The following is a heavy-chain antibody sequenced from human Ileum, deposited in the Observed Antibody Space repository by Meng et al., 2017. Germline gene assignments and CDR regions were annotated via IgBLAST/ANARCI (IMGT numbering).Heavy chain of an antibody. V-gene: IGHV1-8*01. CDR1: GYTFTSYD. CDR3: ARVVSSGTFGDWFDP. Sequence: QVQLVQSEAEVRKPGAPVKVSCKASGYTFTSYDIHWVRQAPGQGLEWMGWMSPNSGNTGYSQNFQGRVTLTRNTPLRTVYMELSSLQSEDTAVYYCARVVSSGTFGDWFDPWGQGTLVTVSS. J-gene: IGHJ5*02. D-gene: IGHD3-10*01. CDR2: MSPNSGNT.